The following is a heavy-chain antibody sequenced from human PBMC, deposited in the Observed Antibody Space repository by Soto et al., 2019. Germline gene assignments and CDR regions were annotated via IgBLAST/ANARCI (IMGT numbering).Heavy chain of an antibody. D-gene: IGHD6-19*01. V-gene: IGHV4-34*01. Sequence: QVQLQQWGAGLLKPSETLSLTCAVYGGSFSGYYWSWFRQPPGKGLEWIGEINHSGSTNYNPSLKSRVTISVDTSKNQFSLKLSSVTAADTAVYYCARGPYSSGWYYFDYWGQGTLVTVSS. J-gene: IGHJ4*02. CDR2: INHSGST. CDR1: GGSFSGYY. CDR3: ARGPYSSGWYYFDY.